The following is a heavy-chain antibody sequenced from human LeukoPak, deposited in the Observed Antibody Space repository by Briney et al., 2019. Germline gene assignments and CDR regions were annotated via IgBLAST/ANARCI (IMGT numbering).Heavy chain of an antibody. Sequence: PGGSLRLSCAASGFTFSSYGMHWVRQAPGKGLEWVAVISYDGSNKYYADSVKGRFTISRDNSKNTLYLQMSSLRAEDRAVYYCVKDTNNPGVAGGDYWGQGTLVTVSS. J-gene: IGHJ4*02. CDR3: VKDTNNPGVAGGDY. CDR1: GFTFSSYG. CDR2: ISYDGSNK. D-gene: IGHD6-19*01. V-gene: IGHV3-30*18.